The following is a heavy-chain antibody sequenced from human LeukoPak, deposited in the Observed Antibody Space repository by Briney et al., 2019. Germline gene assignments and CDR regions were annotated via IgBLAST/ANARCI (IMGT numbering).Heavy chain of an antibody. V-gene: IGHV3-7*01. CDR2: IKQDGSEK. J-gene: IGHJ6*03. Sequence: PGGSLRLSCAASGFTFSSFWMNWVRQAPGKGLEWVANIKQDGSEKYYVDSVEGRFTISRDNAKNSLFLQMNSLRAEDTAVYYCAREAGSGTYRGKYYYYYMDVWGKGTTVTVSS. CDR3: AREAGSGTYRGKYYYYYMDV. D-gene: IGHD3-10*01. CDR1: GFTFSSFW.